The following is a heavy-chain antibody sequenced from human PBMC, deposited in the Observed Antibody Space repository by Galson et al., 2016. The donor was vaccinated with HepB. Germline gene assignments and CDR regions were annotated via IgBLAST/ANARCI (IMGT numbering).Heavy chain of an antibody. D-gene: IGHD3-9*01. J-gene: IGHJ4*02. Sequence: SVKVSCKASGGTFSTYAFSWVRQAPGQGLQWVGGIIPIYGATNHAQKFQGRVTITADESTNTVDMELSSLRSEDTALYYCARVETGYYNPTYDYRGPGTLVTVSS. CDR1: GGTFSTYA. CDR2: IIPIYGAT. V-gene: IGHV1-69*13. CDR3: ARVETGYYNPTYDY.